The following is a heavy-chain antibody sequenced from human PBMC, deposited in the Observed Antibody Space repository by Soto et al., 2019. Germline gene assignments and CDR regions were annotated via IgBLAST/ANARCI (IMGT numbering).Heavy chain of an antibody. Sequence: GASVKVSCKASGYTFTSYYMHWVRQAPGQGLEWMGIINPSGGSTSYAQKFQGRVTMTRDTSTSTVYMELSSLRSEDTAVYYCARDHQSGYSSSWYMDYYYYGMDVWGQGTTVTVSS. CDR2: INPSGGST. CDR1: GYTFTSYY. V-gene: IGHV1-46*01. CDR3: ARDHQSGYSSSWYMDYYYYGMDV. J-gene: IGHJ6*02. D-gene: IGHD6-13*01.